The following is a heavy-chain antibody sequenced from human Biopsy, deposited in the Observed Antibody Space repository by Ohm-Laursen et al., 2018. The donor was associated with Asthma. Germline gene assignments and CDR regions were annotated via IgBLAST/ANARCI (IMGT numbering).Heavy chain of an antibody. Sequence: SQTLSLTCSVYGGSISSFYWSWIRQSPEKGLEWMGDVYWTGSTNYNPSLKSRITMSVDTSKNRMFLELTSVTAADTAIYYCVRAVRNEQWLAPFDYWGQGKPVPVSS. CDR3: VRAVRNEQWLAPFDY. J-gene: IGHJ4*02. CDR2: VYWTGST. D-gene: IGHD6-19*01. CDR1: GGSISSFY. V-gene: IGHV4-59*01.